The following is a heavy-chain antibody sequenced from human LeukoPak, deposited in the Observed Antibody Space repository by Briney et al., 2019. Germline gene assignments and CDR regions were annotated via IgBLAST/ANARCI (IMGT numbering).Heavy chain of an antibody. CDR3: ARSSGSYIGDVDY. Sequence: PGGSLRLSCAASGFTFSSYAMHWVRQAPGKGLEYVSAISSNGGSTYYANSVKGRSTISRDNSKNTLYLQMGSLRAEDMAVYYCARSSGSYIGDVDYWGQGTLVTVSS. J-gene: IGHJ4*02. D-gene: IGHD1-26*01. CDR2: ISSNGGST. CDR1: GFTFSSYA. V-gene: IGHV3-64*01.